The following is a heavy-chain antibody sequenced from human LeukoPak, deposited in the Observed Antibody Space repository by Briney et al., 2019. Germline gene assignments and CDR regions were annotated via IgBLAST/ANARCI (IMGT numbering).Heavy chain of an antibody. V-gene: IGHV3-30*04. Sequence: GGSLRLSCAASGFTFSSYAMHWVRQAPGKGLEWVAVISYDGSNKYYADSVKGRFTISRDNSKNTLYLQMNSLRAEDTAVYYCAREDVGAYYFDYWGQGTLVTVSS. J-gene: IGHJ4*02. D-gene: IGHD1-26*01. CDR2: ISYDGSNK. CDR1: GFTFSSYA. CDR3: AREDVGAYYFDY.